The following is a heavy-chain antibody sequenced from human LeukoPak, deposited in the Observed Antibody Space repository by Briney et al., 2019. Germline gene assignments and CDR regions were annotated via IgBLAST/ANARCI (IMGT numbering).Heavy chain of an antibody. CDR1: AYTFTGYY. CDR3: ARVRHIVVVTAIPFTAFDV. J-gene: IGHJ3*01. D-gene: IGHD2-21*02. CDR2: INPNSGGT. Sequence: GASVKVSCKASAYTFTGYYMHWVRQAPGQGLEWMGWINPNSGGTNYAQRFQGRVTMTRDTSISTAYMELSRLRSDDTAVYYCARVRHIVVVTAIPFTAFDVWGQGTMVTVSS. V-gene: IGHV1-2*02.